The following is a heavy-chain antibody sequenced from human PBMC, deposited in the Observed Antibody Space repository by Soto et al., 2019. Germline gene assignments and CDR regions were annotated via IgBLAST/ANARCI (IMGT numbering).Heavy chain of an antibody. CDR2: IDYDGVSK. J-gene: IGHJ3*02. V-gene: IGHV3-23*01. CDR3: AQAQDYLWGSSALHI. Sequence: GSLRLSCAASGFTFYNYAMNCVRQAPWKGLEWVSSIDYDGVSKHYADSVKGRFTVSRDNAKNTLYVQMSSLRAEDTAVYYCAQAQDYLWGSSALHIWGQGAMVTVSS. CDR1: GFTFYNYA. D-gene: IGHD3-16*01.